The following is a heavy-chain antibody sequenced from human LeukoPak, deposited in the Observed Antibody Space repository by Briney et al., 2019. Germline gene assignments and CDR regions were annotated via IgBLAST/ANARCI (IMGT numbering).Heavy chain of an antibody. J-gene: IGHJ4*02. V-gene: IGHV3-7*04. D-gene: IGHD3-10*01. CDR1: GFTFRSYW. Sequence: GGSLRLSCAASGFTFRSYWMSWVRQAPGKGLEWVATIKQDGSEKYYVDSVKGRFTISRDNAKNSLYLQMNSLRAEDTAVYYCTREYYYGSGSYYNGYWGQGTLVTVSS. CDR3: TREYYYGSGSYYNGY. CDR2: IKQDGSEK.